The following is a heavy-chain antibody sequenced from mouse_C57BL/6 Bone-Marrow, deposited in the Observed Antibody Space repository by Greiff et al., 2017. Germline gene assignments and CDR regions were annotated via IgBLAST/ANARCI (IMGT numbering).Heavy chain of an antibody. CDR1: GFNIKDDY. CDR3: TRYFDV. V-gene: IGHV14-4*01. Sequence: EVKLQESGAELVRPGASVKLSCTASGFNIKDDYMHWVNQTPEQGLEWIGWIDPENGDTEYASKFQGKATITADTSSNTAYLQLSSLTSEDTAVYYCTRYFDVWGTGTTVTVSS. CDR2: IDPENGDT. J-gene: IGHJ1*03.